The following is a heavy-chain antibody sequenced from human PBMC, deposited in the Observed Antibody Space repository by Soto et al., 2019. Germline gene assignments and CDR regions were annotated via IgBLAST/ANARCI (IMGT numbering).Heavy chain of an antibody. CDR2: ISPYNANA. Sequence: QVPLVQSGAEVTKPGASVEVSCKASGYTFTNNNIGWVRQAPGQGLEWMGWISPYNANANYAQNLQGRITMTTDTSTNTAYMDLRNLRSDDTAVYYCARKGLSSWDYWGQGTLVTVSS. CDR1: GYTFTNNN. D-gene: IGHD3-16*02. CDR3: ARKGLSSWDY. V-gene: IGHV1-18*01. J-gene: IGHJ4*02.